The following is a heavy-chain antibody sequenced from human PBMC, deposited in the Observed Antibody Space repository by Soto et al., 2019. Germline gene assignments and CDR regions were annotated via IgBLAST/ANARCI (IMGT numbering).Heavy chain of an antibody. CDR1: GHTLTELS. Sequence: SVKVSCKISGHTLTELSIHWVRQAPGKGLEWMGGFDPEGGEAIYAQKWHGRVTVTEDTVTGTAYMELRGLKSDDTARYFCVGYTASHNWFDPWGQGTLVTVSS. CDR2: FDPEGGEA. D-gene: IGHD5-12*01. V-gene: IGHV1-24*01. J-gene: IGHJ5*02. CDR3: VGYTASHNWFDP.